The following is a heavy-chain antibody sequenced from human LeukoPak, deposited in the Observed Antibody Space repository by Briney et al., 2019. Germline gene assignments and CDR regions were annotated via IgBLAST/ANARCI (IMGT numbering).Heavy chain of an antibody. CDR1: GYSFTSYW. CDR2: IDPSDSYT. D-gene: IGHD6-13*01. CDR3: ERVPIAAAAHYYYGMDV. Sequence: GESLKISCKGSGYSFTSYWINWVRRMPGKGLESMGRIDPSDSYTSYSPSFQGHVTISADKSISTAYLQWSSLQASDTAMYYCERVPIAAAAHYYYGMDVWGKGTTVTVSS. J-gene: IGHJ6*04. V-gene: IGHV5-10-1*01.